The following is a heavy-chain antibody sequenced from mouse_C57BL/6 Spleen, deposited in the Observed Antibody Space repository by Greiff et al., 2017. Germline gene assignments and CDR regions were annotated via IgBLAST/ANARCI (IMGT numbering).Heavy chain of an antibody. CDR2: IDPSDSYT. CDR3: ARTTTVWYFDV. V-gene: IGHV1-69*01. D-gene: IGHD1-1*01. J-gene: IGHJ1*03. Sequence: QVQLQQPGAELVMPGASVKLSCKASGYTFTSYWMHWVKQRPGQGLEWIGEIDPSDSYTNYNQKFKGKSTLTVDKSSSTAYMQRSSLTSEDSAVYYCARTTTVWYFDVWGTGTTVTVSS. CDR1: GYTFTSYW.